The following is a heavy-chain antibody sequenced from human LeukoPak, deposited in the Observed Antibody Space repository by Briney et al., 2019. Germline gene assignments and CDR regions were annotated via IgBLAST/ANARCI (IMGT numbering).Heavy chain of an antibody. J-gene: IGHJ3*02. Sequence: SETLSLTCTVSGGSISSSSYYWGWIRQPPGKGLEWIGSIYYSGSTYYNPSLKSRVTISVDTSKNQFSLKLSSVTAADTAVYYCASQRLEGAFDIWGQGTMVTVSS. CDR1: GGSISSSSYY. CDR3: ASQRLEGAFDI. D-gene: IGHD6-25*01. CDR2: IYYSGST. V-gene: IGHV4-39*01.